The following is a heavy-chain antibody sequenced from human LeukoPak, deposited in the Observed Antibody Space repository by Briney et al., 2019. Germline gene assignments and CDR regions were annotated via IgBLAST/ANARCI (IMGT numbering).Heavy chain of an antibody. CDR3: STLSHSVVSTTSGGF. J-gene: IGHJ4*02. V-gene: IGHV3-15*01. Sequence: NPGGSLRLSCVASGFTFSNAWMTWVRQSPGKGLEWVGRIKSKTDGGTTDYAAPVKGRFTISRDDSKNTLYLQMNSLKTEDTAVYYCSTLSHSVVSTTSGGFWGQGTLVTVPS. CDR1: GFTFSNAW. D-gene: IGHD2-15*01. CDR2: IKSKTDGGTT.